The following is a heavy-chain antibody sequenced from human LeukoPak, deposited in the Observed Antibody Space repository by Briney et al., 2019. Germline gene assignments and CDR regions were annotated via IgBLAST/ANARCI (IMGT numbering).Heavy chain of an antibody. D-gene: IGHD6-19*01. Sequence: PGGFLRLSCAASGFTFSSYSVNWVRQAPGKGLEWVSSISSSGSNIHYADSVKGRFTISRDNAENSLYLQMTSLRAEDTAMYYCARGYSSGPDYWGQGALVTVSS. V-gene: IGHV3-21*01. J-gene: IGHJ4*02. CDR3: ARGYSSGPDY. CDR1: GFTFSSYS. CDR2: ISSSGSNI.